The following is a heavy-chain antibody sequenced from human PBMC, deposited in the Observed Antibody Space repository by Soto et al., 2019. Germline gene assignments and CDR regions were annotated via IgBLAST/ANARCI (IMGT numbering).Heavy chain of an antibody. Sequence: SETLSLTCTVSGGSISSSSYYWGWIRQPPGKGLEWIGYIYYSGSTYYNPSLKSRVTISVDTSKNQFSLKLNSVTAADTAVYYCARDDSGFSGSHYIDYFNYWGQGALVTVSS. CDR1: GGSISSSSYY. D-gene: IGHD1-26*01. CDR2: IYYSGST. CDR3: ARDDSGFSGSHYIDYFNY. J-gene: IGHJ4*02. V-gene: IGHV4-39*02.